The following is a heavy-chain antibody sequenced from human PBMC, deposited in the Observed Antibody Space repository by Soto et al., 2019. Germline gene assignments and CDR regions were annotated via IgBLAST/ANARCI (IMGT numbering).Heavy chain of an antibody. J-gene: IGHJ4*02. CDR2: ITGGGSGP. V-gene: IGHV3-23*01. Sequence: GGSLRLSCAASGFTFGSSAMTWVRQAPGMGPEWGSTITGGGSGPSYADFVKGRFTNSRDNPKNTLYVQMSSMRAEDTAVYYCAKTAEVVAGTVCGYWGQGTLVTVSS. D-gene: IGHD6-19*01. CDR3: AKTAEVVAGTVCGY. CDR1: GFTFGSSA.